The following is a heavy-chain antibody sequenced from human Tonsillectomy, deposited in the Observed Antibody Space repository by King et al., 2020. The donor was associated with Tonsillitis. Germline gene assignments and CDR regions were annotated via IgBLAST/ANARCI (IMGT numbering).Heavy chain of an antibody. Sequence: VQLVESGGGVVQPGRSLRLSCAASGFTFSSYGMHWVRQAPVKGLEWVAVISYDGSNKYYADSVKGRFTISRDNSKNTLYLQMNSLRAEDTAVYYCAKEITWELLGYYFDYWGQGTLVTVSS. D-gene: IGHD1-26*01. CDR3: AKEITWELLGYYFDY. J-gene: IGHJ4*02. CDR1: GFTFSSYG. V-gene: IGHV3-30*18. CDR2: ISYDGSNK.